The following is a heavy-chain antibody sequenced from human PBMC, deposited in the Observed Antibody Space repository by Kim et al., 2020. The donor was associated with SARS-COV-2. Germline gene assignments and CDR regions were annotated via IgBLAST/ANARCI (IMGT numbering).Heavy chain of an antibody. CDR1: GGSIRGYF. CDR2: ISFSGST. CDR3: ACAPPPDV. J-gene: IGHJ6*02. Sequence: SETLSLTCTVSGGSIRGYFWSWIRQPPGKGLEWIGYISFSGSTIYNPPPKRRVTMSLDRSKNQFSLKVSSVTAADTAVYYCACAPPPDVWGQGTTVTVSS. V-gene: IGHV4-59*01.